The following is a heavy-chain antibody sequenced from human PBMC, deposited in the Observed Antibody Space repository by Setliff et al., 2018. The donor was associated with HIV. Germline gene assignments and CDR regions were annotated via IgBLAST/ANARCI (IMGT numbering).Heavy chain of an antibody. V-gene: IGHV4-61*02. D-gene: IGHD3-3*02. Sequence: PSETLSLTCTVSDGSISSSLYYWSWMRQAAGKGLEWIGRIDARGSANYNPSLNSRVTISVDTSKNHFSRTLSAVTAADTAVYYCARDGSEHYPLEGWLDPWGQGTLVTVSS. CDR1: DGSISSSLYY. J-gene: IGHJ5*02. CDR3: ARDGSEHYPLEGWLDP. CDR2: IDARGSA.